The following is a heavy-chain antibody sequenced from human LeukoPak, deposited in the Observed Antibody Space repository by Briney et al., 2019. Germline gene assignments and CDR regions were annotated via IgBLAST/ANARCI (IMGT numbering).Heavy chain of an antibody. CDR2: ISSSSSYI. D-gene: IGHD2-15*01. Sequence: GGSLRLSCAASGFPFSSYSMNWVRPAPGKGLEWVSSISSSSSYIYYADSVKGRFTISRDNAKNSLYLQMNSLRAEDTAVYYCARDLRYCSGGSCKGFDYWGQGTLVTVSS. CDR3: ARDLRYCSGGSCKGFDY. J-gene: IGHJ4*02. CDR1: GFPFSSYS. V-gene: IGHV3-21*01.